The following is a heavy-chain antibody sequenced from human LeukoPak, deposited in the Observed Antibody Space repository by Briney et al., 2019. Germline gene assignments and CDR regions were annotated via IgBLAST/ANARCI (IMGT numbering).Heavy chain of an antibody. CDR2: IYYSGST. V-gene: IGHV4-39*01. D-gene: IGHD2-2*01. Sequence: PSETLSLTCTVSGGSISSSSYYWGWIRQPPGKGLEWIGSIYYSGSTYYNPSLKSRVTISVDTSTNQFSLKLSSVTAADTAVYYCARRKPDHCSSTSCYQARNWFDPWGQGTLVTVSS. J-gene: IGHJ5*02. CDR1: GGSISSSSYY. CDR3: ARRKPDHCSSTSCYQARNWFDP.